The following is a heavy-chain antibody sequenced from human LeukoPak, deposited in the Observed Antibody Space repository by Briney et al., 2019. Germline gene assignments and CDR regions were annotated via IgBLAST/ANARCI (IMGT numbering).Heavy chain of an antibody. CDR2: INHSGST. V-gene: IGHV4-34*01. J-gene: IGHJ6*02. CDR3: AALSQVRYYCGMDV. Sequence: PSDTLSLTCAVYGRSFSGYYWSWIRQPPGKGLEWIGEINHSGSTNYNPSLKRRVTISVDTSKNQFSLKLSSVTAADTAVYYCAALSQVRYYCGMDVWGQGTTVTVSS. D-gene: IGHD5/OR15-5a*01. CDR1: GRSFSGYY.